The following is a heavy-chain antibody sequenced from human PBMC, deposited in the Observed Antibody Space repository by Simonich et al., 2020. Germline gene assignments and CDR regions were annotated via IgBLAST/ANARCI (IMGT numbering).Heavy chain of an antibody. D-gene: IGHD2-21*02. CDR2: IYHSGGT. V-gene: IGHV4-38-2*02. CDR3: ARDYYGGNYYFDY. Sequence: QVQLQESGPGLVKPSGTLSLTCAVSGYSISRGYYWGWIRQPQGKGLEWIGSIYHSGGTDYNPSLKSRVTISVDTSKNQFSLKLSSVTAADTAVYYCARDYYGGNYYFDYWGQGTLVTVSS. CDR1: GYSISRGYY. J-gene: IGHJ4*02.